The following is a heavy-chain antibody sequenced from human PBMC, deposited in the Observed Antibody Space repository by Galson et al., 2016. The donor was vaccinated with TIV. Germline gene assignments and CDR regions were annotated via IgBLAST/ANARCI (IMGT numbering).Heavy chain of an antibody. CDR1: GFTFSDYY. CDR3: ARDCSSTNCYTDPIYFDS. CDR2: IGSSGRII. J-gene: IGHJ4*02. V-gene: IGHV3-11*01. Sequence: SLRLSCAASGFTFSDYYMSWIRQAPGKGLEWVSYIGSSGRIIYYADSVRGRFTISRDNAKSSLYLQMNSPRVEDTAVYYCARDCSSTNCYTDPIYFDSWGQGALVTVSS. D-gene: IGHD2-2*02.